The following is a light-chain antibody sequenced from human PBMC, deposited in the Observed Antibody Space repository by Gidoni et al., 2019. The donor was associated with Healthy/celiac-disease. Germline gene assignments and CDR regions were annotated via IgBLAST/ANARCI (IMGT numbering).Light chain of an antibody. V-gene: IGKV2-28*01. CDR1: QSLLHSNGYNY. CDR3: MQALQTPL. J-gene: IGKJ3*01. Sequence: DTVMTQSPLPLPVTPGEPASISCRSSQSLLHSNGYNYLDWYLQKPGQSPQLLIDLGSNRASGVPDRFSGSGSGTDFTLKISRVEAEDIGVYYCMQALQTPLFGPETKVGIK. CDR2: LGS.